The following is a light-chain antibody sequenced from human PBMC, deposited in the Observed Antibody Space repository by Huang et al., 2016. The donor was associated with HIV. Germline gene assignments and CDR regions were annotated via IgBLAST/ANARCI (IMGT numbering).Light chain of an antibody. Sequence: DIRLTQSPSSLSASVGDRVTITFRASQNIHTYLNWYQQKPGKAPNILIPSASTLQTGVPSRFSGSGSGTDFTLTVNSLQPEDSATYYCQQGYSALITFGQGTRL. V-gene: IGKV1-39*01. J-gene: IGKJ5*01. CDR3: QQGYSALIT. CDR2: SAS. CDR1: QNIHTY.